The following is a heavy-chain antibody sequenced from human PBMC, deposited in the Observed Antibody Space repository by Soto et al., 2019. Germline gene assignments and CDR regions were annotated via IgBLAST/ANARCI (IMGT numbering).Heavy chain of an antibody. J-gene: IGHJ3*02. D-gene: IGHD1-26*01. CDR3: ARSGSYYAFDI. CDR2: IGTAGDT. V-gene: IGHV3-13*01. CDR1: GFTFSSYD. Sequence: GSLRLSCAASGFTFSSYDMHWVRQATGKGLEWVSAIGTAGDTYYPGSVKGRFTISRENAKNSLYLQMNSLRAGDTAVYYCARSGSYYAFDIWGQGTMVTVSS.